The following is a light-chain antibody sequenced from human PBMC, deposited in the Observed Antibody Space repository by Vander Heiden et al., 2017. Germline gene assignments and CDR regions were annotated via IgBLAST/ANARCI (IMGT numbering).Light chain of an antibody. J-gene: IGKJ3*01. Sequence: AIRMTQYPSSFSASTGDRVTITCRASQGISSYLAWYQQKPGKAPKLLIYAASTLQSGVPSRFSGSGSGTDFTLTISCLQSEDFATYYCQQDDSYPFTFGHGTKVDIK. CDR3: QQDDSYPFT. V-gene: IGKV1-8*01. CDR2: AAS. CDR1: QGISSY.